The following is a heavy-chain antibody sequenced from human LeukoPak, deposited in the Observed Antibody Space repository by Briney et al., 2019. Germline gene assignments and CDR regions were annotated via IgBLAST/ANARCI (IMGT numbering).Heavy chain of an antibody. CDR3: ARLLNKYRLDY. V-gene: IGHV4-31*03. J-gene: IGHJ4*02. CDR2: IYYSGST. D-gene: IGHD2-2*02. Sequence: PSETLSLTCTVSGGSISSGGYYWSWIRQHPGKGLEWIGYIYYSGSTYYSPSLKSRVTISVDMSKNQFSLKLSSVTAADTAVYYCARLLNKYRLDYWGQGTLVTVSS. CDR1: GGSISSGGYY.